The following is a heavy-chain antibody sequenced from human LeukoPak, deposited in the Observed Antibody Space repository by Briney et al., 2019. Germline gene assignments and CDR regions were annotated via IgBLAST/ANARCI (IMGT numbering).Heavy chain of an antibody. CDR2: IYTSGST. J-gene: IGHJ4*02. CDR3: ASGLRYFDLYY. Sequence: SETLSLTCTVSGGSISSGSYYWSWIRQPAGKGLEWIGRIYTSGSTNYNPSLKSRVTISVDTSKNQFSLKLGSVTAADTAVYYCASGLRYFDLYYWGQGTLVAVSS. CDR1: GGSISSGSYY. V-gene: IGHV4-61*02. D-gene: IGHD3-9*01.